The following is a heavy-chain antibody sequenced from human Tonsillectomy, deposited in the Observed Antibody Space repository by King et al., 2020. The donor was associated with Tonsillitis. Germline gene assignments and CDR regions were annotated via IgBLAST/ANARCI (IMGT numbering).Heavy chain of an antibody. CDR3: ARHLFGMRDAFDI. D-gene: IGHD3-10*01. CDR2: IYYSGST. V-gene: IGHV4-59*01. Sequence: VQLQESGPGLVKPSETLSLTCTVSGGSISSYYWSWIRQPPGKGLEWIRYIYYSGSTNYNPSLKSRVTISLDTSKNQFSLKLSSVTAADTAVYYCARHLFGMRDAFDIWGQGTMVTVSS. CDR1: GGSISSYY. J-gene: IGHJ3*02.